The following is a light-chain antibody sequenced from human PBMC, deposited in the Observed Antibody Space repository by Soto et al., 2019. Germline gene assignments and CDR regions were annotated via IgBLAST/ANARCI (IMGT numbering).Light chain of an antibody. V-gene: IGKV1-33*01. CDR3: QQYDNLPLT. CDR1: QDIDIY. CDR2: SAS. J-gene: IGKJ4*01. Sequence: DIQMTQSPSSLSASVGDRVTITCQASQDIDIYLNWFQQKPGKAPKLLIYSASNLETGVPSRFSGGGSGTDFTFTITSLQPEDFATYYCQQYDNLPLTFGGGTKVDIK.